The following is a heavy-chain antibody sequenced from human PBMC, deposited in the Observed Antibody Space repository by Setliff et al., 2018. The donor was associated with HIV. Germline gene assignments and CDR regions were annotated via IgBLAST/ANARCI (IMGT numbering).Heavy chain of an antibody. CDR2: INWNGGST. V-gene: IGHV3-20*04. CDR3: ARAASRYGSGSFYFDY. D-gene: IGHD3-10*01. Sequence: GGSLRLSCAVSGFTFEDYGMSWVRQAPGKGLEWVSGINWNGGSTGYVDSVKGRFTISRDNAKNSLYLQMNSLRAEDTAVYYCARAASRYGSGSFYFDYWGQGTLVTVSS. CDR1: GFTFEDYG. J-gene: IGHJ4*02.